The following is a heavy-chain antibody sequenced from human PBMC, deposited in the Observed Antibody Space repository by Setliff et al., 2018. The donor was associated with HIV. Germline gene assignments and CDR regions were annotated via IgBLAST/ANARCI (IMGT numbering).Heavy chain of an antibody. CDR2: IYYSGNT. CDR3: AGGFRDDIVGVSGRPRTWLDP. V-gene: IGHV4-31*03. CDR1: GVSINSVLYS. J-gene: IGHJ5*02. D-gene: IGHD2-2*01. Sequence: PSETLSLTCTVSGVSINSVLYSWTWIRQLPGKGLEWIGYIYYSGNTYYNPSLKSRLTISLETSKNQFSLKLSSVTAADTAVYYCAGGFRDDIVGVSGRPRTWLDPWGQGTLVTVSS.